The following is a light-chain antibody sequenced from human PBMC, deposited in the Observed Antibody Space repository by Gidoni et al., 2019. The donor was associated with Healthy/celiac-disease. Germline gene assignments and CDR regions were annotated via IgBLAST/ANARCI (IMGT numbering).Light chain of an antibody. CDR1: QSVLYSSNNKNY. V-gene: IGKV4-1*01. Sequence: DIVMTQSPDSLAVSLGERATINCKSSQSVLYSSNNKNYLAWYQQKPGQPPKLLIYWASTRESGVTDRVSGSGSGTDFTLTISRLQAEDVAVYYCQQYYSTYFGQGTKVEIK. CDR3: QQYYSTY. CDR2: WAS. J-gene: IGKJ1*01.